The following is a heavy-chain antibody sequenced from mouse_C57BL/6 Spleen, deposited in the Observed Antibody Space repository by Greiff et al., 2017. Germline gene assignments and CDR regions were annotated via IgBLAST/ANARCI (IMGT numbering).Heavy chain of an antibody. D-gene: IGHD6-1*01. Sequence: QVQLQQPGAELVMPGASVKLSCKASGYTFTSYWMHWVKQRPGQGLEWIGEIDPSDSFTNYNQKFKGKSTLTVDKSSSTAYMQLSSLTSEDSAVYYCARSSGYFDVWGTGTTVTVSS. CDR1: GYTFTSYW. V-gene: IGHV1-69*01. CDR3: ARSSGYFDV. J-gene: IGHJ1*03. CDR2: IDPSDSFT.